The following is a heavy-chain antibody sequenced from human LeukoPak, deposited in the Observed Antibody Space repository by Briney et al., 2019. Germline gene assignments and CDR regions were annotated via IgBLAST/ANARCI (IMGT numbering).Heavy chain of an antibody. D-gene: IGHD4-23*01. J-gene: IGHJ5*02. CDR2: NYPGDYNT. CDR3: ARSVQDGGKTRWSEP. CDR1: EYTFGIFG. V-gene: IGHV5-51*01. Sequence: GGPREISCQGPEYTFGIFGIAWVARIPGKGREWRATNYPGDYNTRYSPSFQGQVTISADKSLSTAYLQWSSLKASDTAMYYCARSVQDGGKTRWSEPWGQGTLVTVS.